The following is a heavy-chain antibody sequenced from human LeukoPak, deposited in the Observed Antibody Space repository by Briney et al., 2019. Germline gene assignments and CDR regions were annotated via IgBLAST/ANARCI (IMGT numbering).Heavy chain of an antibody. CDR3: ARRRGGYSYGKYNWFDP. CDR2: INHSGST. Sequence: PSETLSLTCAVYGGSFSGYYRSWIRQPPGKGLEWIGEINHSGSTNYNPSLKSRVTISVDTSKNQFSLKLSSVTAADTAAYYCARRRGGYSYGKYNWFDPWGQGTLVTVSS. CDR1: GGSFSGYY. V-gene: IGHV4-34*01. D-gene: IGHD5-18*01. J-gene: IGHJ5*02.